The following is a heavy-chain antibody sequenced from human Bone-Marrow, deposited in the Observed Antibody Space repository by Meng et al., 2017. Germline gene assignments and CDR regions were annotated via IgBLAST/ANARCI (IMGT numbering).Heavy chain of an antibody. J-gene: IGHJ4*02. CDR3: ARDEDISAAGKLFGDY. D-gene: IGHD6-13*01. V-gene: IGHV1-2*06. CDR1: GYTFPDYW. Sequence: VRVVRAGAEVKRLGASVKAACRASGYTFPDYWLNWVRRAPGQGLEWMGRINPKSGDTHYAQRFQGRVTMTGDTSISTAYMELSGLRSGDTAMYYCARDEDISAAGKLFGDYWGQGTLVTVSS. CDR2: INPKSGDT.